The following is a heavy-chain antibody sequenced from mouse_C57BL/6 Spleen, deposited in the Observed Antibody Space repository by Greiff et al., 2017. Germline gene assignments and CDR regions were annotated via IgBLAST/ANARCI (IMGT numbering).Heavy chain of an antibody. CDR3: AGSRTTVVDY. J-gene: IGHJ2*01. CDR2: IYPGSGST. CDR1: GYTFTSYW. Sequence: VKLQQPGAELVKPGASVKMSCKASGYTFTSYWITWVKQRPGQGLEWIGDIYPGSGSTNYNEKCKSKATLTVDTSSSTAYMQLSSLTSEDSAVYYCAGSRTTVVDYWGQGTTLTVSS. V-gene: IGHV1-55*01. D-gene: IGHD1-1*01.